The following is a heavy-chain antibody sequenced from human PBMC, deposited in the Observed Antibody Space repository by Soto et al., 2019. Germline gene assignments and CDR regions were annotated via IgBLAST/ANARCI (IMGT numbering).Heavy chain of an antibody. Sequence: QVQLQESGPGLVKPSQTLSLTCTVSGGSISSGGYYWSWIRQHPGKGLEWIGYIYYSGSTYYNPSLKSRVTIEIDTSKNQFSLQLSSVTAADTAVYYCARDQRYDYVWGSYRYANYFDYWGQGTLVTVSS. D-gene: IGHD3-16*02. CDR3: ARDQRYDYVWGSYRYANYFDY. CDR2: IYYSGST. CDR1: GGSISSGGYY. J-gene: IGHJ4*02. V-gene: IGHV4-31*03.